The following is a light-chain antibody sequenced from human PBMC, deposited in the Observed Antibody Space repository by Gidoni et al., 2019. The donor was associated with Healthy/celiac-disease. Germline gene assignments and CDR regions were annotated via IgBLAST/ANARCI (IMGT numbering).Light chain of an antibody. CDR2: GAS. CDR1: QSVSSSY. Sequence: EIVLTQSPGTLSLSPGERATRSCRASQSVSSSYLAWYQQKPGQAPRLLIYGASSRATGIPDRFSGRGSGTDFTLTISRLEPEDFAVYYCQQYGSSLGTFGQGTKVEIK. J-gene: IGKJ1*01. V-gene: IGKV3-20*01. CDR3: QQYGSSLGT.